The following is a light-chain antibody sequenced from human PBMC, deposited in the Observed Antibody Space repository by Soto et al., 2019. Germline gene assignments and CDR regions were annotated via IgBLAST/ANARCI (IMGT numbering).Light chain of an antibody. CDR2: KAS. V-gene: IGKV1-5*03. CDR3: QQYDNLPF. CDR1: QSISSW. J-gene: IGKJ5*01. Sequence: DIQMTQSTSTLSASVGDRVTITCRASQSISSWLAWYQQKPGKAPKLLIYKASSLETGVPSRFSGSGSGTDFTFTISSLKPEDIATYYCQQYDNLPFFGQGTRLEIK.